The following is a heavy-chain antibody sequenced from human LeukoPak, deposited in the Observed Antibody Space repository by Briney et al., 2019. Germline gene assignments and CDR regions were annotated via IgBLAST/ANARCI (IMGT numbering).Heavy chain of an antibody. CDR3: AHRYYDFWSGYVNWFDP. D-gene: IGHD3-3*01. J-gene: IGHJ5*02. V-gene: IGHV2-5*01. Sequence: ESGPTLVKPTQTLALTCTFPGFSLSTSGVGVGWIRQPPGKALEWLALIYWNDDKRYSPSLKSRLTITKDTSKNQVVLTMTNMDPVDTATYYCAHRYYDFWSGYVNWFDPWGQGTLVTVSS. CDR1: GFSLSTSGVG. CDR2: IYWNDDK.